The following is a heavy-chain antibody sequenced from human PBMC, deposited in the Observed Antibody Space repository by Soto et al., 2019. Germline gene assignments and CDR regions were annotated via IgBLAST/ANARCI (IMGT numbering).Heavy chain of an antibody. CDR2: INSDGSST. V-gene: IGHV3-74*03. Sequence: EVQLVESGGGLVQPGGSLRLSCAASGFTFSSYWMHWVRQAPGKGLVWVSRINSDGSSTTYADSVKGRFTISRDNAKNTLYPQMNSLRAEDTAVYYCARVETCSSTSCYSVFDYWGQGTLVTVSS. J-gene: IGHJ4*02. D-gene: IGHD2-2*01. CDR1: GFTFSSYW. CDR3: ARVETCSSTSCYSVFDY.